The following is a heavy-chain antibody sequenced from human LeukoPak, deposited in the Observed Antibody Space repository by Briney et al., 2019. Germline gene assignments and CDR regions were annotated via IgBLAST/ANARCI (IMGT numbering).Heavy chain of an antibody. Sequence: GGSLRLSCAASGFTFSSYWMSWVRQAPGKGLEWVANIKQDGSEKYYVDSVKGRFTISRDNAKNSLYLQMNSLRGDDTAVYYCAPSTYSGSPPFDYWGQGTLVTVSS. V-gene: IGHV3-7*01. CDR2: IKQDGSEK. D-gene: IGHD1-26*01. J-gene: IGHJ4*02. CDR3: APSTYSGSPPFDY. CDR1: GFTFSSYW.